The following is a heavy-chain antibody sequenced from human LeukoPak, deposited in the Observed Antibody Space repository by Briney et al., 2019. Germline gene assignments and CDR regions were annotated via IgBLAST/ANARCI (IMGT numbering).Heavy chain of an antibody. CDR1: RFTFNSYA. D-gene: IGHD3-22*01. J-gene: IGHJ4*02. V-gene: IGHV3-21*01. Sequence: GGSLRLSCAASRFTFNSYAMSWIRQAPGKGLEWVSSISSSSSYIYYADSVKGRFTISRDNAKNSLYLQMNSLRAEDTAVYYCAPDPPRAYYYDSSGYELIDYWGQGTLVTVSS. CDR2: ISSSSSYI. CDR3: APDPPRAYYYDSSGYELIDY.